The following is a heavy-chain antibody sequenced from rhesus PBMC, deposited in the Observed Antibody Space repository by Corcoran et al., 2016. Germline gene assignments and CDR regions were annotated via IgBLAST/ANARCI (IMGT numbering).Heavy chain of an antibody. V-gene: IGHV4S2*01. CDR3: ARGVNDPGHEGY. D-gene: IGHD1-32*01. CDR2: VFGGTGGT. J-gene: IGHJ4*01. CDR1: GVSLTNYF. Sequence: QVQLQESGPGLVKPSETLSLTCAVSGVSLTNYFWAWIRPAPRKGLEWIGRVFGGTGGTDYNPSLRSRVTISMDASRNQFSLKLTSVTAADSAIYYCARGVNDPGHEGYWGQGVLVTVSS.